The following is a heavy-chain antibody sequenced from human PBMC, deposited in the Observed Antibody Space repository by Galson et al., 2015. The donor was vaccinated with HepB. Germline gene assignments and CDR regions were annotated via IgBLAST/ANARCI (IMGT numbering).Heavy chain of an antibody. D-gene: IGHD3-22*01. CDR1: GYTFTSYA. V-gene: IGHV1-3*01. J-gene: IGHJ4*02. CDR2: INAGNGNT. Sequence: SVKVSCKASGYTFTSYAMHWVRQAPGQRLEWMGWINAGNGNTKYSQKFQGRVTITRDTSASTAYMELSSLRSEDTAVYYCARREFYYYDSSGYYDYWGQGTLVTASS. CDR3: ARREFYYYDSSGYYDY.